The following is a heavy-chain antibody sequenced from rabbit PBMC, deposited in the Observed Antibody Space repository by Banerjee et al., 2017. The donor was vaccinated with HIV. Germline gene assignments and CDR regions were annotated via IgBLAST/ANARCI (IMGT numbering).Heavy chain of an antibody. CDR2: IRPSDGIT. V-gene: IGHV1S40*01. CDR1: GFSFSASHY. Sequence: QSLEESGGDLVKPGASLTLTCTASGFSFSASHYMCWVRQAPGKGLEWIGCIRPSDGITYYASWAKGRFTISKTSSTTVTLQMTSLTAADTATYFCARDFSAGSLWGQGTLVTVS. D-gene: IGHD3-1*01. CDR3: ARDFSAGSL. J-gene: IGHJ6*01.